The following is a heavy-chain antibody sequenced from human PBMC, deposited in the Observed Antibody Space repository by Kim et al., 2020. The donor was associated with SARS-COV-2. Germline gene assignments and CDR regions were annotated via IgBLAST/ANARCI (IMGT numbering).Heavy chain of an antibody. CDR3: ARDRVGYCGGDCYANYYYYGMDV. CDR2: ISAYNGNT. Sequence: ASVKVSCKASGYTFTSYGISWVRQAPGQGLEWMGWISAYNGNTNYAQKLQGRVTMTTDTSTSTAYMELRSLRSDDTAVYYCARDRVGYCGGDCYANYYYYGMDVWGQGTTVTVSS. D-gene: IGHD2-21*02. V-gene: IGHV1-18*01. CDR1: GYTFTSYG. J-gene: IGHJ6*02.